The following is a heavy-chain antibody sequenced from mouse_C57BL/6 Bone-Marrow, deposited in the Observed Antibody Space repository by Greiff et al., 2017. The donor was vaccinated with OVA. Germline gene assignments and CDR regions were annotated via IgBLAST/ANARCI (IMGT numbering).Heavy chain of an antibody. Sequence: QVQLQQPGAELVRPGTSVKLSCKASGYTFTSYWMHWVKQRPGQGLEWIGVIDPSDSYTNYNQKFKGKATLTVDTSSSTAYVQLSSLTSEDSAVYYCARSDYDWAMDYWGQGTSVTVSS. CDR1: GYTFTSYW. CDR2: IDPSDSYT. D-gene: IGHD2-4*01. CDR3: ARSDYDWAMDY. V-gene: IGHV1-59*01. J-gene: IGHJ4*01.